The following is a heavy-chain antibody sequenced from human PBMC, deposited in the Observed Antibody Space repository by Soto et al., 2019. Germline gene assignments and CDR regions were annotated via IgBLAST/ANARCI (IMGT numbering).Heavy chain of an antibody. V-gene: IGHV3-33*01. Sequence: ESGGGVVQPGRSLRLSCAASGFTFSSYGMHWVRQAPGKGLEWVAVIWYDGSNKYYADSVKGRFTISRDNSKNTLYLQMNSLRAEDTAVYYCARDERYGAGVYGDYGVRYYGMDVWGQGTTVTVSS. D-gene: IGHD4-17*01. J-gene: IGHJ6*02. CDR2: IWYDGSNK. CDR1: GFTFSSYG. CDR3: ARDERYGAGVYGDYGVRYYGMDV.